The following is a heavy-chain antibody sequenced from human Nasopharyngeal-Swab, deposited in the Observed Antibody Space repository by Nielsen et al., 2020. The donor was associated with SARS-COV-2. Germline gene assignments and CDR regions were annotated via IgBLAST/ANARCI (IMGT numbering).Heavy chain of an antibody. Sequence: GGSLRLSCAASGFSFSSYGMHWVRQAPGKGLEWVAVIWYDGSNKYDADSVTGRFTTSRDNSKNTLYLRMNSLSAEDTAVYYCARDVPIAVAGTWGDYWGQGTLATVSS. CDR2: IWYDGSNK. D-gene: IGHD6-19*01. J-gene: IGHJ4*02. V-gene: IGHV3-33*08. CDR3: ARDVPIAVAGTWGDY. CDR1: GFSFSSYG.